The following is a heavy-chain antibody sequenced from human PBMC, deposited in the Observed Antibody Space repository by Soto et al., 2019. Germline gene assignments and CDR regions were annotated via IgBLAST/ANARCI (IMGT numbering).Heavy chain of an antibody. J-gene: IGHJ4*02. D-gene: IGHD3-3*01. CDR3: ARGRFLDLLPTFSDY. V-gene: IGHV1-18*01. Sequence: GASVKVSCKASGYSFTTYPITWVRQAPGQGLEWMGWIGPHNGNTNSAQKFQARVTMTTDTSSSTAYMELTNLRYDDTGVYFCARGRFLDLLPTFSDYWGQGTLVTVSS. CDR2: IGPHNGNT. CDR1: GYSFTTYP.